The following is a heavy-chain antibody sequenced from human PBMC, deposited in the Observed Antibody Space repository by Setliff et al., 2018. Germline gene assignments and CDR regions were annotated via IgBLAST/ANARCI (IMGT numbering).Heavy chain of an antibody. CDR3: VRGDYSNPCDY. J-gene: IGHJ4*02. Sequence: RASVKVSCKASGNRFTDYFLHWVRQAPGQGLEWMGWINPNSGDTHSAQKFQGRVTMTRDTSINTAYMELSSLTSDDTAFYYCVRGDYSNPCDYWGQGTLVTVSS. V-gene: IGHV1-2*02. D-gene: IGHD4-4*01. CDR2: INPNSGDT. CDR1: GNRFTDYF.